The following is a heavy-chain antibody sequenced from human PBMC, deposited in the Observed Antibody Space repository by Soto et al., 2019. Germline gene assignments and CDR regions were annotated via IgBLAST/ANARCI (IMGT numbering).Heavy chain of an antibody. Sequence: ASVKVSCKASGYTFTSYYMHWVRQAPGQGLEWMGIINPSGGSTSYAQKFQGRVTMTRDTSTSTVYMELSSLRSEDTAVYYCARDRRQLLRSYYFDYWGQGTLVTVSS. D-gene: IGHD2-15*01. J-gene: IGHJ4*02. V-gene: IGHV1-46*03. CDR2: INPSGGST. CDR1: GYTFTSYY. CDR3: ARDRRQLLRSYYFDY.